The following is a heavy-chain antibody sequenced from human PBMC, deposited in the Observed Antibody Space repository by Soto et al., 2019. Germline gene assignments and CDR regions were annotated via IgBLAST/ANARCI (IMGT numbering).Heavy chain of an antibody. Sequence: GGSLRLSCAASGFTFSDYYMSWIRQAPGKGLEWVSYISGSSNYTNYADSVKGRFTISRDNSKNTMFLQINSLRAEDTAVYYCAQGRGLVSPHYWGQGTRVTVSS. CDR2: ISGSSNYT. V-gene: IGHV3-11*03. CDR3: AQGRGLVSPHY. CDR1: GFTFSDYY. D-gene: IGHD3-9*01. J-gene: IGHJ4*02.